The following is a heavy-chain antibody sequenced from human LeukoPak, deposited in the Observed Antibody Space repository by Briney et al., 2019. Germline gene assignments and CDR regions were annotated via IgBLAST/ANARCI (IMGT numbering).Heavy chain of an antibody. CDR1: GYTFTSYG. CDR2: VNAYNGNT. CDR3: AINLVSSFAP. J-gene: IGHJ5*02. Sequence: GTSVKVSCKASGYTFTSYGISWVRQAPRQGLEWMGWVNAYNGNTNYAQKRQGRVTMTTDTSTSTAYMELMSLRSDDTAVYYGAINLVSSFAPWGQGTLVTVSS. V-gene: IGHV1-18*01. D-gene: IGHD6-6*01.